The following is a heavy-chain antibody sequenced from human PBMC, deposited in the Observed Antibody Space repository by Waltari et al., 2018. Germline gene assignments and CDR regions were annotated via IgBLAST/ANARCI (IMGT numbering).Heavy chain of an antibody. J-gene: IGHJ6*02. CDR3: ARDSNAMVNYYYGMDV. CDR1: GSTFTSYG. Sequence: QVQLVQSGAEVKKPGASVKVSCKASGSTFTSYGISWVRQAPGQGLEWMGWISAYNGNTNYAQKLQGRVTMTTDTSTSTAYMELRSLRSDDTAVYYCARDSNAMVNYYYGMDVWGQGTTVTVSS. V-gene: IGHV1-18*01. D-gene: IGHD5-18*01. CDR2: ISAYNGNT.